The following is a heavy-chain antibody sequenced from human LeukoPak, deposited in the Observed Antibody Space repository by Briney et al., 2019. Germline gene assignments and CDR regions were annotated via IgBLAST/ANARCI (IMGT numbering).Heavy chain of an antibody. CDR3: ARESSPGYYDYVWGTYPRY. CDR1: GVTFSNYW. Sequence: PGGSLRLSCAASGVTFSNYWMSWVRQAPGKGLEWVANIKQDGSEKYYVDSVKGRFTISRDNAKSSLFLQMNSLRAEDTAVYYCARESSPGYYDYVWGTYPRYWGQGTLVTVSS. J-gene: IGHJ4*02. V-gene: IGHV3-7*05. D-gene: IGHD3-16*02. CDR2: IKQDGSEK.